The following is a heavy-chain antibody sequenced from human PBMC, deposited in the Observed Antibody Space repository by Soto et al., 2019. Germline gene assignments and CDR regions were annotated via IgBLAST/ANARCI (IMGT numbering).Heavy chain of an antibody. J-gene: IGHJ6*03. Sequence: GGSLRLSCAASGFTFSSYGMHWVRQAPGKGLEWVAVISYDGSNKYYADSVKGRFTISRDNSKNTLYLQMNSLRAEDTAVYYCARDRTLADYDFWSGYSVDSYMDVWGKGTTVTVSS. CDR2: ISYDGSNK. CDR1: GFTFSSYG. V-gene: IGHV3-30*03. D-gene: IGHD3-3*01. CDR3: ARDRTLADYDFWSGYSVDSYMDV.